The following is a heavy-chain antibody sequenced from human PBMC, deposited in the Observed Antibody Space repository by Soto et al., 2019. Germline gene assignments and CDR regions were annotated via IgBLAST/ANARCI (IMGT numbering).Heavy chain of an antibody. V-gene: IGHV4-59*01. Sequence: SETLSLTCTVSGDSMTNNYWGWIRQPPGKGLEWIGYVYYSGATNYNPSLKSRVSMSPDPSRNQFSLRLTSVTAADTAVYYCARAMGDWGTYYYYYGMDVWGQGTMVTVSS. CDR3: ARAMGDWGTYYYYYGMDV. CDR1: GDSMTNNY. J-gene: IGHJ6*02. D-gene: IGHD3-16*01. CDR2: VYYSGAT.